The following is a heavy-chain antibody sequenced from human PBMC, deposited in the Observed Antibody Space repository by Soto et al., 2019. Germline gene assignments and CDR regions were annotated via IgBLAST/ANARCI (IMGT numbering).Heavy chain of an antibody. CDR1: GGSICSGGYS. CDR3: ARFDVRSSGIFDY. D-gene: IGHD6-6*01. Sequence: SETLSLTCAVSGGSICSGGYSWSWIRQPPGKGLEWIGYIYHSGSTYYNPSLKSRVTISVDRSKNQFSLKLSSVTAADTAVYYCARFDVRSSGIFDYWGQGTLVTVSS. CDR2: IYHSGST. V-gene: IGHV4-30-2*01. J-gene: IGHJ4*02.